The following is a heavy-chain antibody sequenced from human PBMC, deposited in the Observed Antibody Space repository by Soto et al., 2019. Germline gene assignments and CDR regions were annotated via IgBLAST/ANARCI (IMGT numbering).Heavy chain of an antibody. V-gene: IGHV1-18*01. CDR2: ISAYNGNT. CDR1: GYTFTSYG. CDR3: ARDGAYCGGDCYNHYYGMDV. J-gene: IGHJ6*02. Sequence: VASVKVSCKASGYTFTSYGISWVRQAPGQGLEWMGWISAYNGNTNYAQKLQGRVTMTTDTSTSTAYMELRSLRSDDTAVYYCARDGAYCGGDCYNHYYGMDVWGQGTTVTVSS. D-gene: IGHD2-21*02.